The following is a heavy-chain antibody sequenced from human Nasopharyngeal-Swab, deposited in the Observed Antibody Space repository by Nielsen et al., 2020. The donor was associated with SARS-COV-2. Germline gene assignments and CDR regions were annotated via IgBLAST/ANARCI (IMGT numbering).Heavy chain of an antibody. D-gene: IGHD3-3*01. Sequence: GESLKISCAASGFTFSSYGMHWVRQAPGKGLEGVAVISYDGSNKYYADSVKGRFTISRDNAKNTLYLQLHSLRAEDTAVYFCARGHYDFPSGGSYYGMDVWGQGTTVIVSS. CDR2: ISYDGSNK. V-gene: IGHV3-30*03. CDR3: ARGHYDFPSGGSYYGMDV. CDR1: GFTFSSYG. J-gene: IGHJ6*02.